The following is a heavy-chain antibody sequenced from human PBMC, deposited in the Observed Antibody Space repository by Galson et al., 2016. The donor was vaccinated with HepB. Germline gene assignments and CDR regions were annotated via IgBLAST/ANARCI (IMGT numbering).Heavy chain of an antibody. CDR3: AISDPYYYYYMDV. CDR1: GGTSSTYA. J-gene: IGHJ6*03. Sequence: SVKVSCKASGGTSSTYAISWVRQAPGQGLEWMGGIIPFLGVPNYAQNFQGRVTITADISTSTAYMELSSLRSEDTAMYYCAISDPYYYYYMDVWGKGTTVTVSS. V-gene: IGHV1-69*10. CDR2: IIPFLGVP.